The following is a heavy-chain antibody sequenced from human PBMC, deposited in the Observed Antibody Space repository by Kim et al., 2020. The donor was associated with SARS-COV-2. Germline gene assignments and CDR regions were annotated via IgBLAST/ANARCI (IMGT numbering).Heavy chain of an antibody. CDR1: GGSISSYY. CDR2: IYYSGST. Sequence: SETLSLTCTVSGGSISSYYWSWIRQPPGKGLEWIGYIYYSGSTNYNPSLKSRVTISVDTSKNQFSLKLSSVTAADTAVYYCAREDIVVVPAAMSGSGNYYYYYGMDVWGQGTTVTVSS. CDR3: AREDIVVVPAAMSGSGNYYYYYGMDV. V-gene: IGHV4-59*13. D-gene: IGHD2-2*01. J-gene: IGHJ6*02.